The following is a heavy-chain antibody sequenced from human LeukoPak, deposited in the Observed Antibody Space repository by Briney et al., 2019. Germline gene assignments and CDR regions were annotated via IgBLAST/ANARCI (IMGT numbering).Heavy chain of an antibody. D-gene: IGHD4-17*01. V-gene: IGHV3-48*02. CDR2: IYSNSDTI. Sequence: PGGSLRLSCAASGFTFSTYAMNWVRQAPGKGLEWVSWIYSNSDTIYYADSVKGRFALSRDNAQNSLYLQMTSLRDEDTAVYYCVREHDYAFDYWGQGAPVTVSS. CDR3: VREHDYAFDY. J-gene: IGHJ4*02. CDR1: GFTFSTYA.